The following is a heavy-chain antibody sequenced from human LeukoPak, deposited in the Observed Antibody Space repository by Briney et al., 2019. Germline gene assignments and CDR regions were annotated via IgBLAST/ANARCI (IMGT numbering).Heavy chain of an antibody. CDR3: ARGQGRDPYYFDY. CDR2: IKQDGSEK. Sequence: GGSLRLSCAASGFTFSTFAMIWVRQAPGKGLEWVANIKQDGSEKYYVDSVKGRFTISRDNAKNSLYLQMDSLRAEDTAVYYCARGQGRDPYYFDYWGQGTLVTVSS. J-gene: IGHJ4*02. V-gene: IGHV3-7*01. CDR1: GFTFSTFA.